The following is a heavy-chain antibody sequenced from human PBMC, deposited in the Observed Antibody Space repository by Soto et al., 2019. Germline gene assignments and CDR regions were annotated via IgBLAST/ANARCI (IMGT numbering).Heavy chain of an antibody. CDR1: GGTFSDSV. CDR2: IVPIFGKA. J-gene: IGHJ4*02. CDR3: ARGRDGSNYYSDY. D-gene: IGHD3-10*01. V-gene: IGHV1-69*01. Sequence: QVQLVQSGPEVKKPGSSLKVSCKASGGTFSDSVTSWVRQAPGQGLEWMGGIVPIFGKANLAEKFQDRVTITADESTSTAYMKLTSLRSEDTAVYYCARGRDGSNYYSDYWGQGTLVTVSS.